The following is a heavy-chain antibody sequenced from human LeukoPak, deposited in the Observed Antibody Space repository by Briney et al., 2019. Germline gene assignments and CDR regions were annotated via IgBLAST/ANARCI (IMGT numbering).Heavy chain of an antibody. CDR1: GYTFTSYG. J-gene: IGHJ1*01. CDR3: ARGGPYSSSWYRH. Sequence: ASVKVSCKASGYTFTSYGISWVRQAPGQGLEWMGWMNPNSGNTGYAQKFQGRVTMTRNTSISTAYMELSSLRSEDTAVYYCARGGPYSSSWYRHWGQGTLVTVSS. CDR2: MNPNSGNT. D-gene: IGHD6-13*01. V-gene: IGHV1-8*02.